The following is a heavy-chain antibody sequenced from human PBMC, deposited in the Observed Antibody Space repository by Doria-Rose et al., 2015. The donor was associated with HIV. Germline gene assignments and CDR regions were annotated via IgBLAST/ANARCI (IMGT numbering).Heavy chain of an antibody. CDR1: GVSLSSPGMG. CDR2: ISSDDER. V-gene: IGHV2-26*01. J-gene: IGHJ4*02. D-gene: IGHD6-13*01. CDR3: ARIKSSRWYHKYYVDF. Sequence: QVTLKESGPVLVKPTETLTLTCTVSGVSLSSPGMGVSWIRQPPGKALEWLANISSDDERSYRTALQSRLTISRGTAKSQVVRTMTDMDPVDTATYYCARIKSSRWYHKYYVDFWGQGTLVIVSA.